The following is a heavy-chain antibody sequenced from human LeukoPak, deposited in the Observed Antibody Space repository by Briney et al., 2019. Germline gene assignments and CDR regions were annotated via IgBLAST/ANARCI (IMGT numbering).Heavy chain of an antibody. Sequence: SETLSLTCTVSDGSISSYYWSWIRQPAGKGLEWIGRIFTSGSTNYNPSLKSRVTISVDKSKNQFSLKLSSVTAADTAVYYCARTRNWNNGPYYYYYMDVWGKGTTVTVSS. CDR3: ARTRNWNNGPYYYYYMDV. CDR2: IFTSGST. CDR1: DGSISSYY. D-gene: IGHD1/OR15-1a*01. J-gene: IGHJ6*03. V-gene: IGHV4-4*07.